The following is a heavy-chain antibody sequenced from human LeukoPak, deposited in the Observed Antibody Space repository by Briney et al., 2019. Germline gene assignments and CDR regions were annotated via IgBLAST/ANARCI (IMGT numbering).Heavy chain of an antibody. V-gene: IGHV4-59*01. CDR3: ARVKVGIDYYDSSGYYYFDY. CDR2: IYYSGST. CDR1: GGSFSGYY. J-gene: IGHJ4*02. D-gene: IGHD3-22*01. Sequence: SETLSLTCAVYGGSFSGYYWSWIRQPPGKGLEWIGYIYYSGSTNYNPSLKSRVTISVDTSKNQFSLKLSSVTAADTAVYYCARVKVGIDYYDSSGYYYFDYWGQGTLVTVSS.